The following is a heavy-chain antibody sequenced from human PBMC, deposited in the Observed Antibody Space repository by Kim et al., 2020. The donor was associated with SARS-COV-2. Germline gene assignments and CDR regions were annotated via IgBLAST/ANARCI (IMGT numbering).Heavy chain of an antibody. CDR1: GYTFSAYW. CDR2: ISRDGSIT. CDR3: TRDIGGRYGY. Sequence: GGSLRLSCAASGYTFSAYWMHWVRQAPGKGLEWVSRISRDGSITNHADSVKGRFTISRDNAKNTLYLQMNSLRAEDTALYYCTRDIGGRYGYSGQGTLVT. J-gene: IGHJ4*02. V-gene: IGHV3-74*01. D-gene: IGHD1-26*01.